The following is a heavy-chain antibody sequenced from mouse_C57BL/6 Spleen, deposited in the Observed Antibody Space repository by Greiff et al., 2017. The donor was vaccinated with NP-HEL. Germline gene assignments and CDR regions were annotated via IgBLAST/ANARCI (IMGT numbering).Heavy chain of an antibody. V-gene: IGHV1-76*01. CDR2: IYPGSGNT. D-gene: IGHD2-4*01. J-gene: IGHJ2*01. CDR3: ARWGITHFDY. CDR1: GYTFTDYY. Sequence: VKLQESGAELVRPGASVKLSCKASGYTFTDYYINWVKQRPGQGLEWIARIYPGSGNTYYNEKFKGKATLTAEKSSSTAYMQLSSLTSEDSAVYFCARWGITHFDYWGQGTTLTVSS.